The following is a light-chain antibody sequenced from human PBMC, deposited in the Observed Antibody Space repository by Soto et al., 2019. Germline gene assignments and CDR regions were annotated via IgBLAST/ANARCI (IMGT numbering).Light chain of an antibody. Sequence: SVLTQPPSVSAAPGQRVTISCSGTTSNIGDSYVAWYQQVPTTAPRLLIYDSSKRPSGTPDRFSASKSGTSATLGISGLETGDEGDYFCATWDSGLSAVVFGGGTKVTVL. V-gene: IGLV1-51*01. CDR1: TSNIGDSY. CDR3: ATWDSGLSAVV. CDR2: DSS. J-gene: IGLJ2*01.